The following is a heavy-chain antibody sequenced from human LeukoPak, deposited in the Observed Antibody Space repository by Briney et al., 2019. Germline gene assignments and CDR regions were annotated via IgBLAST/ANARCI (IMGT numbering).Heavy chain of an antibody. CDR3: ARETAMAKSYYYYYVDV. CDR2: IIPIFGTA. J-gene: IGHJ6*03. V-gene: IGHV1-69*05. Sequence: SVKVSCKASGGTFSSYAISWVRQAPGQGLEWMGRIIPIFGTANYAQKFQGRVTITTDESTSTAYMELSSLRSEDTAVYYCARETAMAKSYYYYYVDVWGKGTTVTVSS. D-gene: IGHD5-18*01. CDR1: GGTFSSYA.